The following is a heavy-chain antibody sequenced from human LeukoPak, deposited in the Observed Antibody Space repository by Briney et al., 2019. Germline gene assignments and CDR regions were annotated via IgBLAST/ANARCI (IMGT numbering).Heavy chain of an antibody. CDR2: IKQDGSEK. CDR3: ASLPIVATAYFDY. CDR1: GFTFSGYW. V-gene: IGHV3-7*01. D-gene: IGHD5-12*01. Sequence: GGSLRLSCAASGFTFSGYWMSWVRQAPGKGLEWVANIKQDGSEKYYVDSVKGRFTISRDNAKNSLYLQMNSLRAEDTAVYYCASLPIVATAYFDYWGQGTLVTVSS. J-gene: IGHJ4*02.